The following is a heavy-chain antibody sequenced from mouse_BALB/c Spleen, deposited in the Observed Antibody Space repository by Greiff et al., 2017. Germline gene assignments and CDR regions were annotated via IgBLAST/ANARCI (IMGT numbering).Heavy chain of an antibody. V-gene: IGHV7-3*02. CDR2: IRNKANGYTT. D-gene: IGHD1-1*01. CDR3: AREGGSSSFAY. CDR1: GFTFTDYY. Sequence: DVMLVESGGGLVQPGGSLRLSCATSGFTFTDYYMSWVRQPPGKALEWLGFIRNKANGYTTEYSASVKGRFTISRDNSQSILYLQMNTLRAEDSATYYCAREGGSSSFAYWGQGTLVTVSA. J-gene: IGHJ3*01.